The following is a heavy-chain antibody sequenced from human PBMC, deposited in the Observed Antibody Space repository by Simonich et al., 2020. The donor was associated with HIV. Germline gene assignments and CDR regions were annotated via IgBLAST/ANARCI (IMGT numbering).Heavy chain of an antibody. CDR1: GFTFDDYA. D-gene: IGHD6-6*01. CDR3: AKDRYSSSSGSFDY. V-gene: IGHV3-9*03. Sequence: EVQLVESGGGLVQPGRSLRLSCAASGFTFDDYAMHWVRQAPGKGLEWISGISWKSGSIGYEESVKGRFTISRDNAKNSLYLQMNSLRAEDMAFYYCAKDRYSSSSGSFDYWGQGTLVTVSS. J-gene: IGHJ4*02. CDR2: ISWKSGSI.